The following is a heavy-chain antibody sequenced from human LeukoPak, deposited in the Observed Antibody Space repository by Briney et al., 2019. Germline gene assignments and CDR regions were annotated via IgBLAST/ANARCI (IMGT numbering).Heavy chain of an antibody. CDR2: IYYTGSI. CDR3: ARRPFNWGSGDAFDI. Sequence: SETLSLTCTVSGGSISTGSFYWGWIRQPPGKGLEWIGSIYYTGSIYYNPSLKSRVTISVDTSKNQFSLKLSSLTAADTAVYYCARRPFNWGSGDAFDIWGQGTMVTVSS. V-gene: IGHV4-39*01. CDR1: GGSISTGSFY. D-gene: IGHD7-27*01. J-gene: IGHJ3*02.